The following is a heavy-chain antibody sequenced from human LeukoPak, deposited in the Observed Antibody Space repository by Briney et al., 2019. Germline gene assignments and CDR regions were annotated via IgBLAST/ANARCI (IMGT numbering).Heavy chain of an antibody. Sequence: SETLSLTCTVSGGSISSYYWSWIRQPPGKGLEWIGYIYYSGSTNYNPSLESRVTISVDTSKNQFSLKLSSVIAADTAVYYCARDFRGVDYWGQGTLVTVSS. V-gene: IGHV4-59*01. D-gene: IGHD3-16*01. CDR1: GGSISSYY. CDR3: ARDFRGVDY. CDR2: IYYSGST. J-gene: IGHJ4*02.